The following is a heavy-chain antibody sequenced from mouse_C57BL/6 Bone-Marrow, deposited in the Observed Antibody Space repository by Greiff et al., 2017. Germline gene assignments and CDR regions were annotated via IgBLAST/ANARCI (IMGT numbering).Heavy chain of an antibody. J-gene: IGHJ4*01. CDR2: ISYDGSN. V-gene: IGHV3-6*01. CDR3: ARGHYYGSSFHYYAMDY. D-gene: IGHD1-1*01. CDR1: GYSITSGYY. Sequence: EVKLQESGPGLVKPSQSLSLTCSVTGYSITSGYYWNWIRQFPGNKLEWMGYISYDGSNNYNPSLKNRISITRDTSKNQFFLKLNSVTTEDTATYYGARGHYYGSSFHYYAMDYWGQGTSVTVSS.